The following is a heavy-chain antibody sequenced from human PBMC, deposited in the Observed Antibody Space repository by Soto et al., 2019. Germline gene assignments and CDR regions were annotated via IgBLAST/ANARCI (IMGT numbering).Heavy chain of an antibody. Sequence: GGSLRLSCAASGFTFSSYGMHWVRQAPGKGLEWVAVISYDGSNKYYADSVKGRFTISRDNSKNTLYLQMNSLRAEDTAVYYCAKDIAPVVSLSTPDYWGQGTLVTVSS. D-gene: IGHD6-13*01. CDR1: GFTFSSYG. CDR3: AKDIAPVVSLSTPDY. J-gene: IGHJ4*02. CDR2: ISYDGSNK. V-gene: IGHV3-30*18.